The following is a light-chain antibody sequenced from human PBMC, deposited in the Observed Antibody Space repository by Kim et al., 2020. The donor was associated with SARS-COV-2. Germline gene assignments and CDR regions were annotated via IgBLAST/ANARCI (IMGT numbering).Light chain of an antibody. V-gene: IGLV3-19*01. Sequence: SSELTQDPAVSVALGQTVRITCQGDSLRRYYASWYQQKPGQAPVLVISGKNNRPSGIPDRFPGSSSGNTASLTITGAQAADEADHYRNSRDSRGNHPVFG. CDR2: GKN. CDR3: NSRDSRGNHPV. CDR1: SLRRYY. J-gene: IGLJ1*01.